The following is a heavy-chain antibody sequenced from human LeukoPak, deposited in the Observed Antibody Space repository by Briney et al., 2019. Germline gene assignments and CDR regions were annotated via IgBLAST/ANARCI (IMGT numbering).Heavy chain of an antibody. J-gene: IGHJ4*02. CDR1: GFTFSSYG. D-gene: IGHD3-22*01. Sequence: GGSLRLSCAASGFTFSSYGMHWVRQAPGKGLEWVTFIRYDGSNKYYADSVKGRSTISRDNSKNTLYLQVNSLRADDTAVYYCASYYYDSSGYYSEVFDYWGQGTLVTVSS. CDR2: IRYDGSNK. CDR3: ASYYYDSSGYYSEVFDY. V-gene: IGHV3-30*02.